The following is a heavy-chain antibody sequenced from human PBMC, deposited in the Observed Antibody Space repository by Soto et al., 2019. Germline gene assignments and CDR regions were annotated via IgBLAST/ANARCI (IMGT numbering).Heavy chain of an antibody. V-gene: IGHV1-69*13. CDR1: GGTFYTYT. Sequence: ASVKVSCKASGGTFYTYTFSWVRQAPGQGLEWMGSITPIYPTTNYAERFQGRLTITADGSTRTAYMDLTSLTSEDTAVYYCARIPRYSFPTSDDLDSWGQGTLVTVSS. CDR3: ARIPRYSFPTSDDLDS. D-gene: IGHD5-18*01. J-gene: IGHJ4*02. CDR2: ITPIYPTT.